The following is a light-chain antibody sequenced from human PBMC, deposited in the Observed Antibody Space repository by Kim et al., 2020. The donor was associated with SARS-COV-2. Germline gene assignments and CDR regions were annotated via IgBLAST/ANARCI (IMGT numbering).Light chain of an antibody. V-gene: IGLV1-44*01. CDR3: AAWDDSLDGLV. CDR1: TSNIGSNT. CDR2: SNN. Sequence: GQRVTISCSGSTSNIGSNTVNWYQQLPGTAPKLLLYSNNQRPSGVPDRFSGSKSGTSASLAISGLQSEDEADYYCAAWDDSLDGLVFGGGTKLTVL. J-gene: IGLJ2*01.